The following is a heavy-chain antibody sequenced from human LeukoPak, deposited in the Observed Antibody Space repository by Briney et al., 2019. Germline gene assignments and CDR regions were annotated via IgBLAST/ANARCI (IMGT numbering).Heavy chain of an antibody. CDR1: GFTFSSYA. CDR3: AKDFSALVATNPPLDY. J-gene: IGHJ4*02. Sequence: GGSLRLSCAASGFTFSSYAMSWVRQAPGKGLEWVSAISGSGGSIYYADSVKGRFTISRDNSKNTLYLQMNSLRAEDTAVYYCAKDFSALVATNPPLDYWGQGTLVTVSS. CDR2: ISGSGGSI. V-gene: IGHV3-23*01. D-gene: IGHD5-12*01.